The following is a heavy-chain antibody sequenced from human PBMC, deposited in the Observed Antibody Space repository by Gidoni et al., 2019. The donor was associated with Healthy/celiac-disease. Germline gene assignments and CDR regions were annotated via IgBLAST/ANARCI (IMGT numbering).Heavy chain of an antibody. V-gene: IGHV4-34*01. CDR2: INHSGST. Sequence: QVQLQQWGAGLLKPSETLSRTCAVYGGSFSGYYCSWLRQPPGKGLEWIGEINHSGSTNYNPSLKSRVTISVDTSKNQFSLKLSSVTAADTAVYYCARGRYYGSGSYYRGYYYYGMDVWGQGTTVTVSS. CDR1: GGSFSGYY. D-gene: IGHD3-10*01. CDR3: ARGRYYGSGSYYRGYYYYGMDV. J-gene: IGHJ6*02.